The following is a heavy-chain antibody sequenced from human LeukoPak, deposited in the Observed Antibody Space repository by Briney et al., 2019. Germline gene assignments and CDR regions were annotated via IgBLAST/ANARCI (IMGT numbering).Heavy chain of an antibody. D-gene: IGHD2-2*02. CDR3: ARGQRAVVPAAIGTP. CDR2: ISSSSSYI. V-gene: IGHV3-21*01. Sequence: GGSLRLSCAASGFTFSSYWMSWVRQAPGKGLEWVSSISSSSSYIYYADSVKGRFTISRDNAKNSLYLQMNSLRAEDTAVYYCARGQRAVVPAAIGTPWGQGTLVTVSS. J-gene: IGHJ5*02. CDR1: GFTFSSYW.